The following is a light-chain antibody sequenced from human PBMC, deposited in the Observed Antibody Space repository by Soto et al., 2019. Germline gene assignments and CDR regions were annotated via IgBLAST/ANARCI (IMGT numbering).Light chain of an antibody. CDR1: SSDIGAYNY. J-gene: IGLJ3*02. CDR3: CSYTSSSTGV. V-gene: IGLV2-14*01. CDR2: DVS. Sequence: QSALTQPASVSGSPGQSITISCTGTSSDIGAYNYVSWYQQHPGKAPKVVIYDVSDRPSGVSNRISGSKSGNTASLTISGLQAEDEADYYCCSYTSSSTGVFGGGTKVTVL.